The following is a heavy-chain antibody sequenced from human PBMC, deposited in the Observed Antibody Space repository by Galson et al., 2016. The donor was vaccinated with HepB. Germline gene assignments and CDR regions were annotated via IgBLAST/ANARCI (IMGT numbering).Heavy chain of an antibody. CDR3: AGLPPYYDLSKGFTDY. Sequence: TLSLTCAVSGASITSGGYSWTWIRQPPGAGLEWIGYLSHGGVTHYNSSLKSRVSISGDRSKNQFSVSLNSVTAADTAVYFCAGLPPYYDLSKGFTDYWGPGILVTVSS. CDR2: LSHGGVT. V-gene: IGHV4-30-2*01. D-gene: IGHD3-3*01. CDR1: GASITSGGYS. J-gene: IGHJ4*02.